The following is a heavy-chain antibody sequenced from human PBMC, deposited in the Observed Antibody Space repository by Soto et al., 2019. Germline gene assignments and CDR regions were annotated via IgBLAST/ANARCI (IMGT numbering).Heavy chain of an antibody. CDR1: GGSISSYY. Sequence: SETLSLTCTVSGGSISSYYWSWIRQPPGKGLEWIGYIYYSGSTNYNPSLKSRVTISVDTSKNQFSLKLSSVTAADTAVYCCARGAAGAATPYFDYWGQGTLVTVSS. CDR3: ARGAAGAATPYFDY. CDR2: IYYSGST. V-gene: IGHV4-59*08. D-gene: IGHD2-15*01. J-gene: IGHJ4*02.